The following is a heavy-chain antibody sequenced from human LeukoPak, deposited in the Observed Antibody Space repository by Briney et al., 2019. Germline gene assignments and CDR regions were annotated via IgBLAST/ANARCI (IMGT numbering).Heavy chain of an antibody. CDR3: ARDRHRRHYYDSSLHPPLDY. J-gene: IGHJ4*02. V-gene: IGHV3-7*01. CDR2: IKKDGSEK. D-gene: IGHD3-22*01. Sequence: GGSLRLSCAASGFTFSSYWMSWVRQAPGKGLEWVANIKKDGSEKYYVDSVKGRFTISRDNAKTSLYLQMNSLRAEDTAVYYCARDRHRRHYYDSSLHPPLDYWGQGTLVTVSS. CDR1: GFTFSSYW.